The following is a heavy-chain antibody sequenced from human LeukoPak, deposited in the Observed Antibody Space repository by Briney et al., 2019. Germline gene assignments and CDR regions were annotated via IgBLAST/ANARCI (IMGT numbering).Heavy chain of an antibody. J-gene: IGHJ3*02. V-gene: IGHV3-7*03. D-gene: IGHD3-22*01. CDR3: ARGGRGSAAVVAPRSFDI. Sequence: GGSLRLSCVASGFTFSSYWMTWVRQVPGKGLEWVANIRQDGSQKYYVDSVKGRFTISRDNAKSSLYLQMNSLRAEDTAVYYCARGGRGSAAVVAPRSFDIWGQGTMVTVSS. CDR2: IRQDGSQK. CDR1: GFTFSSYW.